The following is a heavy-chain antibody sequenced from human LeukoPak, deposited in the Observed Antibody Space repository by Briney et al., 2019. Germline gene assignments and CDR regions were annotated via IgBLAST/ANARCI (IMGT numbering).Heavy chain of an antibody. CDR3: ARGSKSYGDYIRSRIHYFDY. Sequence: GGSLRLSCAASGFTFSSYDMHWVRQAPGKGLEWVAFIWSDGTNKYYADSVKGRFTISRDNSKNTLFLQMNSLRAEDTAVYYCARGSKSYGDYIRSRIHYFDYWGQGTLVTVSS. V-gene: IGHV3-30*02. J-gene: IGHJ4*02. CDR1: GFTFSSYD. CDR2: IWSDGTNK. D-gene: IGHD4-17*01.